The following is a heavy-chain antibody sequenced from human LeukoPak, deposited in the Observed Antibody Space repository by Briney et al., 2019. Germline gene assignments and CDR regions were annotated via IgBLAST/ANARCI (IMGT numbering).Heavy chain of an antibody. D-gene: IGHD7-27*01. CDR1: GFSIGSSW. CDR2: MNEDGSGT. J-gene: IGHJ4*02. V-gene: IGHV3-7*01. Sequence: PGGSLRLSCAVSGFSIGSSWMSWVRQTPGKGLEWVADMNEDGSGTYYVDSVKGRFTVSRDNAQNSVYLQMNSLRVEDTGVYYYARDPAWGAIDYWGQGTLVTVSS. CDR3: ARDPAWGAIDY.